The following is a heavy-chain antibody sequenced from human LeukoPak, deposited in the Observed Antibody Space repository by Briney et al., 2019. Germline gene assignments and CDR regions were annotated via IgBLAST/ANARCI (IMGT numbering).Heavy chain of an antibody. Sequence: GGSLRLSCAASGFTFSSYWMHWVRQAPGKGLVWVSRINSDGSSTSYADSVKGRFTISRDNAKNTLYLQMNSLRAEDTAVYYCARVAPYYYYYMDVWGKGTTVTISS. CDR1: GFTFSSYW. CDR3: ARVAPYYYYYMDV. CDR2: INSDGSST. V-gene: IGHV3-74*01. J-gene: IGHJ6*03.